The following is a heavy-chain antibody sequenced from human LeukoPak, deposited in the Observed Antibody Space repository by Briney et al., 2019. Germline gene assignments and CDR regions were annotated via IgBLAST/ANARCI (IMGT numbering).Heavy chain of an antibody. J-gene: IGHJ4*02. CDR3: AKAGVIVVVITNFDY. D-gene: IGHD3-22*01. Sequence: PGGSLRLSCAASGFTFSSYAMSWVRQAPGKGLEWVSAISGSGGSTYYADFVKGRFTISRDNSKNTLYLQMNSLRAEDTAVYYCAKAGVIVVVITNFDYWGQGTLVTVSS. V-gene: IGHV3-23*01. CDR1: GFTFSSYA. CDR2: ISGSGGST.